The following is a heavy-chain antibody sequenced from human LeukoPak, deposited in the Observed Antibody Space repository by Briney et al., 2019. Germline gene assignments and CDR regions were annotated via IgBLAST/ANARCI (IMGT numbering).Heavy chain of an antibody. D-gene: IGHD3-9*01. V-gene: IGHV3-30*01. CDR3: AKVRRYFDWLLWVDY. CDR2: ISYDGSNK. J-gene: IGHJ4*02. CDR1: GFTFSSYA. Sequence: GGSLRLSCAASGFTFSSYAMHWVRQAPGKGLEWVAVISYDGSNKYYADSVKGRFTISRDNSKNTLYLQMNSLRAEDTAVYYCAKVRRYFDWLLWVDYWGQGTLVTVSS.